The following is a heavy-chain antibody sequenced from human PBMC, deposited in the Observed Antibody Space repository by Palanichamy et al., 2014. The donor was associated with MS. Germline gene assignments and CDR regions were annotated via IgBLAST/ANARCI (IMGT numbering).Heavy chain of an antibody. D-gene: IGHD2-8*01. V-gene: IGHV2-70*01. J-gene: IGHJ6*02. CDR1: GFSLSTSEMC. CDR2: IDRDGDT. Sequence: QVTLRESGPALVKPAQTLILTCTFSGFSLSTSEMCVSWIRQPPGKALEWLGVIDRDGDTYYTTSLKTRLTISKDTSKNQVVLTMTNMDPVDTATYYCARTYSTLGYCTKGGMDVWGQGTTVTVSS. CDR3: ARTYSTLGYCTKGGMDV.